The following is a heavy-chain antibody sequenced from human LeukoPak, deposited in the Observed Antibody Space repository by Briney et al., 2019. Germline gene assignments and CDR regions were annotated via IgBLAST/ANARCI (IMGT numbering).Heavy chain of an antibody. CDR3: ARDPSYCSGGSCYSWFDP. Sequence: GGSLRPSCAASGFTFSSYSMNWVRQAPGKGLEWVSSISSSSSYIYYADSVKGRFTISRDNAKNSLYLQMSSLRAEDTAVYYCARDPSYCSGGSCYSWFDPWGQGTLVTVSS. V-gene: IGHV3-21*01. CDR1: GFTFSSYS. D-gene: IGHD2-15*01. CDR2: ISSSSSYI. J-gene: IGHJ5*02.